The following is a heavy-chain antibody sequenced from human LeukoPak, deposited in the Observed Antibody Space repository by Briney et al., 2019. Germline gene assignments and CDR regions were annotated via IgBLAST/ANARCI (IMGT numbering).Heavy chain of an antibody. V-gene: IGHV3-30*02. Sequence: PGGSLRLSCAASGFTSSNYGMHWVRQAPGKGLEWVAFIRYDGSNEYYADSVKGRFNIFRDNSKNTVYLQMNSLRTEDTAVYSCARDGSYRVPDGYWGQGSLVTVSS. CDR1: GFTSSNYG. CDR3: ARDGSYRVPDGY. CDR2: IRYDGSNE. J-gene: IGHJ4*02. D-gene: IGHD1-1*01.